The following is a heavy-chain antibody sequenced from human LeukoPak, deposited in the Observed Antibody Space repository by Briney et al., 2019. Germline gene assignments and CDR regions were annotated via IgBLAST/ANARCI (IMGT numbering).Heavy chain of an antibody. V-gene: IGHV1-3*01. CDR1: GYTFTSYA. Sequence: ASVKVSCKASGYTFTSYAMHWVRQAPGQRLEWMGWINAGNGKTKYSQKFQGRVTITRDTSASTAYMEPSSLRSEDTAVHYCARDSGYQLLWYWGQGTLVTVSS. CDR3: ARDSGYQLLWY. J-gene: IGHJ4*02. CDR2: INAGNGKT. D-gene: IGHD2-2*01.